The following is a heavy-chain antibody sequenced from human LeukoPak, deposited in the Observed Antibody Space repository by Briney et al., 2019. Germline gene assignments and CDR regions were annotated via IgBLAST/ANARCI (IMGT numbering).Heavy chain of an antibody. D-gene: IGHD2-2*01. CDR3: ARSNVNSYCSSTSCYPIDFDY. CDR2: INPSGGST. V-gene: IGHV1-46*01. J-gene: IGHJ4*02. CDR1: GYTFTSYY. Sequence: GASVNVSCKASGYTFTSYYMHWVRQAPGQGLEWMGIINPSGGSTSYAQKFQGRVTMTRDTSTSTVYMELSSLRSEDTAVYYCARSNVNSYCSSTSCYPIDFDYWGQGTLVTVSS.